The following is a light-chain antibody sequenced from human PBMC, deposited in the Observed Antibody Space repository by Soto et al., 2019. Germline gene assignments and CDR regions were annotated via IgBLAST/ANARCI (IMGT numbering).Light chain of an antibody. CDR2: EVS. Sequence: QSALTQPPSASGSPGQSVTISCTGTSSDVGGYNYVSWYQQHPGKAPKLIIYEVSKRPSGVPDRLSGFKYGNTASLTVSGIQAEDEADYYCSSYAGNSRYVFGTGTKLTVL. CDR1: SSDVGGYNY. J-gene: IGLJ1*01. V-gene: IGLV2-8*01. CDR3: SSYAGNSRYV.